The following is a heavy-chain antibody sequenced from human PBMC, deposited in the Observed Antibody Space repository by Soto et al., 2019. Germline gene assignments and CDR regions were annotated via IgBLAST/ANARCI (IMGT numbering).Heavy chain of an antibody. J-gene: IGHJ5*02. CDR3: ASSSSAAGSNNWFDP. V-gene: IGHV1-69*02. Sequence: QVQLVQSGAEVKKRGSSVKVSCKASGGTFSSYTISWVRQAPGQGLEWMGRIIPILGIANYAQKFQGRVTITADKSTSTAYMELSSLRSEDTAVYYCASSSSAAGSNNWFDPWGQGTLVTVSS. D-gene: IGHD6-13*01. CDR1: GGTFSSYT. CDR2: IIPILGIA.